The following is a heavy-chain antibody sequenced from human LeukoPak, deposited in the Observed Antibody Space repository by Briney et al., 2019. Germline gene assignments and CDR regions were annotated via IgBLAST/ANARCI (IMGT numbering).Heavy chain of an antibody. Sequence: GGSLRLSCAASGFTFSSHGMNWVRQAPGKGLEWVSVIYSGGSTYYADSVKGRFTISRDNSKNTLYLQMNSLRAEDTAVYYCARDIYYYDSSGYVYWGQGTLVTVSS. CDR3: ARDIYYYDSSGYVY. J-gene: IGHJ4*02. D-gene: IGHD3-22*01. CDR2: IYSGGST. V-gene: IGHV3-66*01. CDR1: GFTFSSHG.